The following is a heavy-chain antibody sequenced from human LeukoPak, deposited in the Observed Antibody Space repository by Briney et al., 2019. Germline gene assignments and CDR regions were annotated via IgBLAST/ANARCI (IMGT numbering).Heavy chain of an antibody. CDR3: TNCARAGGYCYYDY. J-gene: IGHJ4*02. CDR2: ISGSGDAT. Sequence: GGSLRLTCAASGFNFNNYAMSWVRQAPGKGLEWVSAISGSGDATYYADSVKGRFTISRDNSKNTLYLQVNSLRAEDTAVYYCTNCARAGGYCYYDYWGQGTLVTVSS. CDR1: GFNFNNYA. V-gene: IGHV3-23*01. D-gene: IGHD2-21*02.